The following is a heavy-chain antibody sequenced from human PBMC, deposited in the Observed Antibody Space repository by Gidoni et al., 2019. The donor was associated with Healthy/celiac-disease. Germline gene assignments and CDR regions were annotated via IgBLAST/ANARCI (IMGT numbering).Heavy chain of an antibody. CDR2: SSSSSSTI. Sequence: EVQLVESGGGLVQPGGSLRLSCSASGFPFRSYSMNWVRQAPGKGLEWVSYSSSSSSTIYYADSVKGRFTISRDNAKNSLYLQMNSLRAEDTAVYYCARAYRDYGDFYYFDYWGQGTLVTVSS. D-gene: IGHD4-17*01. V-gene: IGHV3-48*01. J-gene: IGHJ4*02. CDR1: GFPFRSYS. CDR3: ARAYRDYGDFYYFDY.